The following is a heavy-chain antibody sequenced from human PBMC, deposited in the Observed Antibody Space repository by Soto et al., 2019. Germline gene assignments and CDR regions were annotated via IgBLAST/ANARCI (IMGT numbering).Heavy chain of an antibody. CDR2: ISGSGGST. D-gene: IGHD3-3*01. V-gene: IGHV3-23*01. Sequence: EVQLLESGGGLVQPGGSLRLSCAASGFTFSSYAMSWVRQAPGKGLERGSAISGSGGSTYYADSVKGRFNISRDNSKTTLYMQINNLRAENTDVYYCAKDLEPSLGGTICGVVTGRTFDYRGQGTLVTVSS. CDR1: GFTFSSYA. J-gene: IGHJ4*02. CDR3: AKDLEPSLGGTICGVVTGRTFDY.